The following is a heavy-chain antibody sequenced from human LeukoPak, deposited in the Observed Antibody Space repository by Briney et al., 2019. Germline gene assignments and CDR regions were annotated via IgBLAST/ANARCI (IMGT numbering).Heavy chain of an antibody. D-gene: IGHD3-10*01. CDR1: GGSSSGYY. Sequence: SETLSLTCAAYGGSSSGYYWSWIRQPPGKGLEWIGEINQSGSTNQNPSLKSRVTISIDTSKNQFSLKLSSVTAADTAVYYCARGYGSGSYFVYWGQGTLVTVSS. CDR2: INQSGST. V-gene: IGHV4-34*01. CDR3: ARGYGSGSYFVY. J-gene: IGHJ4*02.